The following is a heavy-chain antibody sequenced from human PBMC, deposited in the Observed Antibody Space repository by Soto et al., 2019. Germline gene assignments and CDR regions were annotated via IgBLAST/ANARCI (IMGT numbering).Heavy chain of an antibody. D-gene: IGHD3-10*01. CDR2: ISPTGEQR. V-gene: IGHV3-23*01. J-gene: IGHJ6*02. CDR3: AKRYGSGSYRDFNSYYGMDI. Sequence: GGSLRLSCAASRFTFRNYGMSWVRQGPGKGLEWVSGISPTGEQRFYVDSVKGRFFISRDNSQNTLSLEMSNLRADDTAVYYCAKRYGSGSYRDFNSYYGMDIWGQGTSVTVS. CDR1: RFTFRNYG.